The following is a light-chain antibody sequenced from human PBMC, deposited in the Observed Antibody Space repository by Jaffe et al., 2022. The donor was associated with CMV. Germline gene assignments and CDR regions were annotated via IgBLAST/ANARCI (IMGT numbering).Light chain of an antibody. CDR2: TDN. CDR3: AAWDDSLNGYV. J-gene: IGLJ1*01. V-gene: IGLV1-44*01. CDR1: SSNIGTNT. Sequence: QSVLTQPPSASATPGQRVTLSCSGSSSNIGTNTVNWYQQLPGTAPKLLIYTDNARPSGVPDRFSGSKSGTSASLAISGLQSEDEADYYCAAWDDSLNGYVFGTGTKVTVL.